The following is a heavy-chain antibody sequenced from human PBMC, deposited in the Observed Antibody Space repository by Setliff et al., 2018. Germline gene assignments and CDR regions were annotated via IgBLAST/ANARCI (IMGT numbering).Heavy chain of an antibody. CDR1: GGTFRSYG. CDR3: ARASRFGTIVYKGYYYMDV. V-gene: IGHV7-4-1*02. Sequence: ASVKVSCKASGGTFRSYGISWVRQAPGQGLEWMGWINTNTGNPSYAQDFTGRFVFSLDTSVSTAYLQISSLKAEDTAVYYCARASRFGTIVYKGYYYMDVWGKGTTVTVS. J-gene: IGHJ6*03. CDR2: INTNTGNP. D-gene: IGHD3-10*01.